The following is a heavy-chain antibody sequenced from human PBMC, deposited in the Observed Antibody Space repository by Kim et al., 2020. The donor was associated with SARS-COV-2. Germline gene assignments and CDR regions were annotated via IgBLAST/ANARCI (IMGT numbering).Heavy chain of an antibody. V-gene: IGHV4-39*02. J-gene: IGHJ4*02. CDR3: AREISLTPFFDY. CDR2: IYYSGST. D-gene: IGHD7-27*01. Sequence: SETLSLTCTVSGGSISSSSYYWGWTRQPPGKGLEWIGSIYYSGSTYYNPSLKSRVTISVDTSKNQFSLKLSSVTAADTAVYYCAREISLTPFFDYWGQGTLVTVSS. CDR1: GGSISSSSYY.